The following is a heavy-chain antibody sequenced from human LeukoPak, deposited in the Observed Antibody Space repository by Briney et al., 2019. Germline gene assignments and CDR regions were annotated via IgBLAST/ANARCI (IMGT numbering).Heavy chain of an antibody. CDR3: ASYRSYCSGGSCLHPFDY. CDR1: GYTFTSYG. J-gene: IGHJ4*02. D-gene: IGHD2-15*01. V-gene: IGHV1-18*01. Sequence: EASVKVSCKASGYTFTSYGISWVRQAPGQGLEWMGWISAYNGNTNYAQKFQGRVTMTTDTSTSTAYMELRSLRSDDTAVYYCASYRSYCSGGSCLHPFDYWGQGTLVTVSS. CDR2: ISAYNGNT.